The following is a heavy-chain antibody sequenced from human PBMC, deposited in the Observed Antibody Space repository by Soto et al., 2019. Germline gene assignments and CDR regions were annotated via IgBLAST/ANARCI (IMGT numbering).Heavy chain of an antibody. CDR2: IWYDGSNK. CDR1: GFTFSSYG. D-gene: IGHD6-19*01. V-gene: IGHV3-33*01. Sequence: QVQLVESGGGVVQPARSLRLSCAASGFTFSSYGMHWVRQAPGKGLEWVAVIWYDGSNKYYADSVKGRFTISRDNSKNTLYLQMNSLRAEDTAVYYCARGDSGESIAVAGSFFDYWGQGTLVTVSS. J-gene: IGHJ4*02. CDR3: ARGDSGESIAVAGSFFDY.